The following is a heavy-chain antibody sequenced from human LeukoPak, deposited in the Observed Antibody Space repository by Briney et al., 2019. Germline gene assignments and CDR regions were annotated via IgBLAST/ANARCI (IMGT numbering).Heavy chain of an antibody. D-gene: IGHD2-15*01. CDR2: IIPILGIA. CDR3: ASTLLARKYYFDY. Sequence: SVKVSCKASGGTFSSYAISWVRQAPGQGLEWMGRIIPILGIANYAQKFQGRVTITAGKSTSTAYMELSSLRSEDTAVYYCASTLLARKYYFDYWGQGTLVTVSS. V-gene: IGHV1-69*04. CDR1: GGTFSSYA. J-gene: IGHJ4*02.